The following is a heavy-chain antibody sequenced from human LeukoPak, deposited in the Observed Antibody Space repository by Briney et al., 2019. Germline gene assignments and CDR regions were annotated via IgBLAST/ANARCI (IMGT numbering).Heavy chain of an antibody. D-gene: IGHD3-10*01. CDR2: INTNTGNP. CDR1: GYTFTSYA. J-gene: IGHJ5*02. Sequence: ASVKVSCKASGYTFTSYAMNWVRQAPGQGLEWMGWINTNTGNPTYAQGFTGRFVFSLDTSVSTAYLQISSLKAEDTAVYYCAREGWFGEYTEGIWPYNWFDPWGQGTLVTVSS. V-gene: IGHV7-4-1*02. CDR3: AREGWFGEYTEGIWPYNWFDP.